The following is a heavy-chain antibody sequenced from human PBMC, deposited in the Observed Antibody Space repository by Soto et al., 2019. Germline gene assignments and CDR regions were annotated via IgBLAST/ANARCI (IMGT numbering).Heavy chain of an antibody. CDR1: GGSISSGDYY. CDR2: IYYSGST. J-gene: IGHJ3*02. D-gene: IGHD3-22*01. V-gene: IGHV4-30-4*01. Sequence: QVQLQESGPGLVKPSQTLSLTCTVSGGSISSGDYYWSWIRQPPGKGLEWIGYIYYSGSTYYNPSLKSRVTISVDTSKTQFSLKLSSVTAADPAVDYWARNIYDSSGYYRGSYAFDIWGQGTMVTVSS. CDR3: ARNIYDSSGYYRGSYAFDI.